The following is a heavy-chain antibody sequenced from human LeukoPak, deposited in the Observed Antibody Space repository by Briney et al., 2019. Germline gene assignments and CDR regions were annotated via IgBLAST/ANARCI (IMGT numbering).Heavy chain of an antibody. CDR2: IYYSGST. CDR3: ARDYYGSGSYYFWFDP. CDR1: GGSISGYY. Sequence: SETLSLTCTVSGGSISGYYWSWIRQPPGKGLEWIGYIYYSGSTNYNPSLKSRVTISVDTSKNQFSLKLSSVTAADTAVYYCARDYYGSGSYYFWFDPWGQGTLVTVSS. D-gene: IGHD3-10*01. V-gene: IGHV4-59*12. J-gene: IGHJ5*02.